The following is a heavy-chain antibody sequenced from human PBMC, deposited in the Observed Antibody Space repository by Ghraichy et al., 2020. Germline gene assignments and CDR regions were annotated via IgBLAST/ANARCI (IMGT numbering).Heavy chain of an antibody. CDR1: GFTFSSYG. Sequence: LSLTCAASGFTFSSYGMHWVRQAPGKGLEWVAVIWYDGSNKYYADSVKGRFTISRDNSKNTLYLQMNSLRAEDTAVYYCARDEAGYSSGWYNYWGQGTLVTVSS. V-gene: IGHV3-33*01. J-gene: IGHJ4*02. CDR3: ARDEAGYSSGWYNY. D-gene: IGHD6-19*01. CDR2: IWYDGSNK.